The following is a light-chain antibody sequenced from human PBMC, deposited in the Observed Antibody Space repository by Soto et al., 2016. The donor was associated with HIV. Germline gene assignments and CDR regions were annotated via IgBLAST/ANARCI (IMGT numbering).Light chain of an antibody. Sequence: SYELTQPPSVSVSPGQTASITCSGDKLRNKYVSWYQQKPGQSPVLVIYQDRKRPSGIPERFSGSNSGNTATLTISGTQAMDEADYYCQAWDSSTSFGGGAKPTVL. CDR3: QAWDSSTS. J-gene: IGLJ2*01. V-gene: IGLV3-1*01. CDR1: KLRNKY. CDR2: QDR.